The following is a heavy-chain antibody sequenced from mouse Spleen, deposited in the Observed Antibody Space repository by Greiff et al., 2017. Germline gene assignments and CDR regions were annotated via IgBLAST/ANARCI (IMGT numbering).Heavy chain of an antibody. V-gene: IGHV1-80*01. Sequence: VQLQQSGAELVKPGASVKISCKASGYAFSSYWMNWVKQRPGKGLEWIGQIYPGDGDTNYNGKFKGKATLTADKSSSTAYMQLSSLTSEDSAVYFCARYYYGNPYFDYWGQGTTLTVSS. CDR3: ARYYYGNPYFDY. CDR1: GYAFSSYW. D-gene: IGHD2-1*01. CDR2: IYPGDGDT. J-gene: IGHJ2*01.